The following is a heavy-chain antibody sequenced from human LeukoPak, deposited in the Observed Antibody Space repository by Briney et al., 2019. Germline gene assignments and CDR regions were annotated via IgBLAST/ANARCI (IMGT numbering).Heavy chain of an antibody. CDR3: ARNSGSYYYSDF. CDR2: ISAYNGNT. D-gene: IGHD1-26*01. Sequence: ASAKVSCRASGYTFTNYGFSWVRQAPGQGLEWMGWISAYNGNTNYAQKLQGRVTMTTDTSTSTTYMELRSLRSDDTAVYYCARNSGSYYYSDFWGQGTLVTVSS. CDR1: GYTFTNYG. J-gene: IGHJ4*02. V-gene: IGHV1-18*01.